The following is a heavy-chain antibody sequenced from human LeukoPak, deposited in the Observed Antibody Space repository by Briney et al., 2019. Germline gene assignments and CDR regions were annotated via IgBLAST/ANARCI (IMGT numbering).Heavy chain of an antibody. CDR2: ISGNGLQT. V-gene: IGHV3-23*01. J-gene: IGHJ4*02. CDR1: GFTFSRFA. CDR3: AKDANYLDSSGYFIPFDY. Sequence: GGSLRLSCSASGFTFSRFAMNWVRHLPGKGLEWVSTISGNGLQTFYADSVKGRFSVSSDNSVNIVYLQMDSLRADDSALYSCAKDANYLDSSGYFIPFDYWGPGTLVTVAS. D-gene: IGHD3-22*01.